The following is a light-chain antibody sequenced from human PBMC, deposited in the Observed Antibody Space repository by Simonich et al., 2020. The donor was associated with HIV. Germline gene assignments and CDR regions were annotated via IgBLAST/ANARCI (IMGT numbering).Light chain of an antibody. Sequence: EVVLTQSPATLSLSPGERATLSCRASQSVSSYLAWYQQKPGQAPRHLLYTSSSRTTGIPDRFSGSGSGTEFTLTISSMQSEDFAVYYCQQSNNWTLTFGHGTKVDIK. J-gene: IGKJ3*01. CDR2: TSS. CDR3: QQSNNWTLT. CDR1: QSVSSY. V-gene: IGKV3D-15*01.